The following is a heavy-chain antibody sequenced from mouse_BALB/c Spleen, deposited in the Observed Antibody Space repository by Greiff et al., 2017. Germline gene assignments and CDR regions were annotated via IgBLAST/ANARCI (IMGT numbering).Heavy chain of an antibody. V-gene: IGHV14-3*02. Sequence: EVKLMESGAELVKPGASVKLSCTASGFNIKDTYMHWVKQRPEQGLEWIGRIDPANGNTKYDPKFQGKATITADTSSNTAYLQLSSLTSEDTAVYYCADGNYGGGAMDYWGQGTSVTVSS. D-gene: IGHD2-1*01. CDR1: GFNIKDTY. CDR3: ADGNYGGGAMDY. J-gene: IGHJ4*01. CDR2: IDPANGNT.